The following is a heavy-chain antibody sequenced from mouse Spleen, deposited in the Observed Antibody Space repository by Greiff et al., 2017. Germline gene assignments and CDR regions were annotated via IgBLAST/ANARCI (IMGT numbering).Heavy chain of an antibody. Sequence: DVKLVESEGGLVQPGSSMKLSCTASGFTFSDYYMAWVRQVPEKGLEWVANINYDGSSTYYLDSLKSRFIISRDNAKNIPYLQMSSLKSEDTATYYCARDRDYYDGSFYFDYWGQGTTLTVSS. V-gene: IGHV5-16*01. CDR2: INYDGSST. D-gene: IGHD1-1*01. CDR3: ARDRDYYDGSFYFDY. CDR1: GFTFSDYY. J-gene: IGHJ2*01.